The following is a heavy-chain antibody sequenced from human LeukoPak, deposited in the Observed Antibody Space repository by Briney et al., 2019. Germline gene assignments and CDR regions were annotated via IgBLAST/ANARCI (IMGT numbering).Heavy chain of an antibody. CDR2: ISHSGST. CDR3: ARVVVPGWFDP. J-gene: IGHJ5*02. CDR1: GGSFSGYY. Sequence: SETLSLTCAVYGGSFSGYYWSWIRQPPGKGLEWIGEISHSGSTNYNPSLKSRVTISVDTSKNQFSLKLSSVTAADTAVYYCARVVVPGWFDPWGQGNLVTVSS. D-gene: IGHD2-15*01. V-gene: IGHV4-34*01.